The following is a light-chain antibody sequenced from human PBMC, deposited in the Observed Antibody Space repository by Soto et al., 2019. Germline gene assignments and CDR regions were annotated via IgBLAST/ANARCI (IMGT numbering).Light chain of an antibody. CDR1: SSKIGSNT. Sequence: QLVLTQPPSASGTPGQRVTISCSGSSSKIGSNTVNWYQQLPGTAPKLLIYSNNQRPSGVPDRFSGSKSGTSASLAISGLQSEDEADYYCAAWDDSLNVVFGGGTKVTVL. CDR3: AAWDDSLNVV. CDR2: SNN. J-gene: IGLJ2*01. V-gene: IGLV1-44*01.